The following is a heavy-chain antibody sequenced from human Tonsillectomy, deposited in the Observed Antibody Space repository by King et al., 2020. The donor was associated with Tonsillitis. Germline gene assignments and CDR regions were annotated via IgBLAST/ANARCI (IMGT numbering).Heavy chain of an antibody. D-gene: IGHD3-16*01. CDR1: GFIFSTYA. Sequence: DVQLVESGGGLVQPGGSLRLSCAASGFIFSTYAMSWVRQAPGKGLEWVSAISGSGASTYYADSVKGRFTISRDNSKNTLYLQMNSLRAEDTAVYYCAKCIGPFVAFDIWGQGTMVTVSS. CDR3: AKCIGPFVAFDI. CDR2: ISGSGAST. J-gene: IGHJ3*02. V-gene: IGHV3-23*04.